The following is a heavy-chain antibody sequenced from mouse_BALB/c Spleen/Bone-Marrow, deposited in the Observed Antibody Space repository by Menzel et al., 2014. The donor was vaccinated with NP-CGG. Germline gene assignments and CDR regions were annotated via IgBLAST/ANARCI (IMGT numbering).Heavy chain of an antibody. V-gene: IGHV7-3*02. CDR2: IRNKANGYTT. CDR1: GFTFTDYY. Sequence: EVQLVESGGGLVQPGGSLRLSCVTSGFTFTDYYMSWVRQPPGKALEWLGFIRNKANGYTTEYSASVKGRFTISRDNSQSILYLQMNTLRAEDSATYFCARDINDNYNWYFDVWGAGTTVTVSS. D-gene: IGHD2-1*01. CDR3: ARDINDNYNWYFDV. J-gene: IGHJ1*01.